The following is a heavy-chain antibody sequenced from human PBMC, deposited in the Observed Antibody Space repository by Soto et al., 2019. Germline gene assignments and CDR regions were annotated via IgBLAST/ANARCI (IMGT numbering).Heavy chain of an antibody. V-gene: IGHV4-4*02. Sequence: QVQLQESGPGLVKASETLSLTCAVSGDSISSRNWWSWYRQSPGKGLELIGEMFASGSSNYNPSLDGRVTISLDTSKNQFSLTLTSLTAADTAIYYCAREGFDHRPDYWGQGIPVSVSS. J-gene: IGHJ4*02. CDR1: GDSISSRNW. CDR3: AREGFDHRPDY. CDR2: MFASGSS.